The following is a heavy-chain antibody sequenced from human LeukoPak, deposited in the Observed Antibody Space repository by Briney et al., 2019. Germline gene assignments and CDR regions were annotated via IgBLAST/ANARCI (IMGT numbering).Heavy chain of an antibody. J-gene: IGHJ3*02. V-gene: IGHV3-33*01. D-gene: IGHD4-17*01. CDR1: EFTFSSYG. CDR3: ARDGDSGDAFDI. CDR2: IWYDGSNK. Sequence: GGSLRLSCAASEFTFSSYGMHWVRQAPGKGLEWVAVIWYDGSNKYYADSVKGRFTISRDNSKNTLYLQMNSLRAEDTAVYYCARDGDSGDAFDIWGQGTMVTVSS.